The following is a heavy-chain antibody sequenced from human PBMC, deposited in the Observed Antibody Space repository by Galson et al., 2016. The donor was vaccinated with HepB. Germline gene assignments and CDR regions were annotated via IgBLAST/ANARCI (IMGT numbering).Heavy chain of an antibody. CDR1: GDSVSSGNCD. Sequence: ETLSLTCTVSGDSVSSGNCDWTWIRQPPGKGLEWIGYIYYSGSTNYNPSLKRRVTMSVDTSKNQFSLKLNSVTAADTAVYYCATMGSSPGGFDSWGQGTLVTVSS. CDR2: IYYSGST. V-gene: IGHV4-61*01. J-gene: IGHJ4*02. CDR3: ATMGSSPGGFDS. D-gene: IGHD6-13*01.